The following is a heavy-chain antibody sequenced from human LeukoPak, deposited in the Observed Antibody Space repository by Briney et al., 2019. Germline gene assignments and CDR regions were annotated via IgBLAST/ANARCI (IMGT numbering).Heavy chain of an antibody. D-gene: IGHD3-22*01. CDR3: ARAEYYYDSSGYYISAFDI. V-gene: IGHV4-59*01. CDR2: IYYSGST. Sequence: SETLSLTCAVSGGSISSYYWSWIRQPPGKGLEWIGYIYYSGSTNYNPSLKSRVTISVDTSKNQFSLKLSSVTAADTAVYYCARAEYYYDSSGYYISAFDIWGQGTMVTVSS. CDR1: GGSISSYY. J-gene: IGHJ3*02.